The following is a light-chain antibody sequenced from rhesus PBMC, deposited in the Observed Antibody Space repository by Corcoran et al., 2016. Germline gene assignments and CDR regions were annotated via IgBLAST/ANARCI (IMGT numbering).Light chain of an antibody. Sequence: QSAQIQSPSVSGSLGQSVTISCPGTSSDIGRYNYVSWYRQPPGTTTKLMMYKVNMQPSGVSDRVSGSKSGNTASLSISGLQAEDEADYYCSSYEASDTFVFGSGTKLTVL. CDR2: KVN. CDR1: SSDIGRYNY. CDR3: SSYEASDTFV. J-gene: IGLJ6*01. V-gene: IGLV2-11*01.